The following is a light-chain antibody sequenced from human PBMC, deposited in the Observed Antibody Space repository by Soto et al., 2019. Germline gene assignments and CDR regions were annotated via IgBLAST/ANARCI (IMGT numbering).Light chain of an antibody. J-gene: IGKJ1*01. Sequence: EIVMTQSPATLSVSPGERATLSCRASQSVSNNLAWYQKKPGQAPRLLIYGASTRAPGIPARFSGSGSGTEFTLTISSLQSEDFAFYYCQHYNNWWTFGQGTRVDIK. V-gene: IGKV3-15*01. CDR2: GAS. CDR3: QHYNNWWT. CDR1: QSVSNN.